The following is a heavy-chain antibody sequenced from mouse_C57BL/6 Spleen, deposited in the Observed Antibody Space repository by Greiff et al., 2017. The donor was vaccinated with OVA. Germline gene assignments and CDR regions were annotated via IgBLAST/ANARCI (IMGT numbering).Heavy chain of an antibody. D-gene: IGHD1-1*01. CDR2: ISDGGSYT. CDR1: GFTFSSYA. CDR3: AREGTVGMDD. Sequence: EVHLVESGGGLVKPGGSLKLSCAASGFTFSSYAMSWVRQTPEKRLEWVATISDGGSYTYYPDNVKGRFTISRDNAKNNLYLQMSHLKSEDTAMYYCAREGTVGMDDWGQGTSVTVSS. J-gene: IGHJ4*01. V-gene: IGHV5-4*01.